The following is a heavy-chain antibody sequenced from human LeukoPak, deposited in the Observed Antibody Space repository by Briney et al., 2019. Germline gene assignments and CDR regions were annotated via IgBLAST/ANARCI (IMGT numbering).Heavy chain of an antibody. D-gene: IGHD6-13*01. CDR3: SLVPNY. V-gene: IGHV3-23*01. CDR1: GLTFSRHV. CDR2: ISATGGDT. J-gene: IGHJ4*02. Sequence: GGSLRLSCAASGLTFSRHVMSWVRQAPGKGLEWVSAISATGGDTYYADSVKGRFTISRDNSKNTLYLQMNNLRAEDTAVYYCSLVPNYWGQGTLVTASS.